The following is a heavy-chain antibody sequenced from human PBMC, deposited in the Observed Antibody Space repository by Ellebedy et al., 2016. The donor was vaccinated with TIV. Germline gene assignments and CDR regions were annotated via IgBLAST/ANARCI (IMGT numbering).Heavy chain of an antibody. J-gene: IGHJ6*02. CDR2: INPSGGST. D-gene: IGHD6-19*01. CDR1: GYTFTSYY. Sequence: ASVKVSXXASGYTFTSYYMHWVRQAPGQGLEWMGIINPSGGSTSYAQKFQGRVTMTRDTSTSTVYMELSSLRSEDTAVYYCARVHLSAVADPRYYYGMDVWGQGTTVTVSS. V-gene: IGHV1-46*01. CDR3: ARVHLSAVADPRYYYGMDV.